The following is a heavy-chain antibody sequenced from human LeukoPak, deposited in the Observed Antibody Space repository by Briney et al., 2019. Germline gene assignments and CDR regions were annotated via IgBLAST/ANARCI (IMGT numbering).Heavy chain of an antibody. J-gene: IGHJ1*01. CDR1: GYTFTSYG. CDR3: ARADGDYDSEYFQY. Sequence: RGASVKVSCKASGYTFTSYGISWVRQAPGQGLEWMGWIGAYNGNTNYAQKLQGRVTMTTDTSTSTAYMELRSLRSDDTAVYYCARADGDYDSEYFQYWGQGTLVTVSS. CDR2: IGAYNGNT. D-gene: IGHD4-17*01. V-gene: IGHV1-18*01.